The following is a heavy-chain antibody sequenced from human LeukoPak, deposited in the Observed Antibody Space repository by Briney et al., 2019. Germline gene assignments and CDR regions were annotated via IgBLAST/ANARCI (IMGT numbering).Heavy chain of an antibody. Sequence: ASVKVSCKASGYTFTSYAMNWVRQAPGQGLEWMGRINTNTGNPTYAQGFTGRFVFSLDTSVSTAYLQISSLKAEDTAVYYCAREPPESGYSSSRGNYWGQGTLVTVSS. CDR2: INTNTGNP. V-gene: IGHV7-4-1*02. J-gene: IGHJ4*02. CDR1: GYTFTSYA. CDR3: AREPPESGYSSSRGNY. D-gene: IGHD6-13*01.